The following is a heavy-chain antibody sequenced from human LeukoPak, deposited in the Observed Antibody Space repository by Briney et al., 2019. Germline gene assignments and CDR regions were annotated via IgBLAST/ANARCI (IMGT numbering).Heavy chain of an antibody. CDR3: ARSVPWQAAFDI. Sequence: GGSLRLSCAASGFTVSSNYMNWVRQAPGKGLEWVSRINTDGSGTTYADSVRGRFTISRDNAKTTLYLQMSSLRAEDTAVYYCARSVPWQAAFDIWGQGTMVTVSS. V-gene: IGHV3-74*01. CDR1: GFTVSSNY. J-gene: IGHJ3*02. CDR2: INTDGSGT.